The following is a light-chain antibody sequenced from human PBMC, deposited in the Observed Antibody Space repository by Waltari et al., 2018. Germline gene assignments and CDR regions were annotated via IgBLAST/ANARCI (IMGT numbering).Light chain of an antibody. V-gene: IGKV1-39*01. J-gene: IGKJ2*01. CDR3: QQSYSTPRT. Sequence: DVQMTQSPSSLSASVGDTVTITCRASQTISRYLNWYQQQPGKAPKLLIYAATTLQSEVPSRFTGSGSGTDFTLTISSVQPEDFATYYCQQSYSTPRTFGQVTKLDIK. CDR2: AAT. CDR1: QTISRY.